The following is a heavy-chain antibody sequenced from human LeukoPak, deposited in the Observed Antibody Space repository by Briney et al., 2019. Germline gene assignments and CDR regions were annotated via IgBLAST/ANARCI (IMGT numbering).Heavy chain of an antibody. D-gene: IGHD1-26*01. CDR1: GGTFSSYS. CDR3: ASQSSGSSTRAPDI. Sequence: GGSLRLSCATPGGTFSSYSLNWVRQAPGKGLEWVSYISSSSRTKYYADPVKGRFIISRDNANNSLYLQMNSLRAEDTALYYCASQSSGSSTRAPDIWGQGTLVTVSS. V-gene: IGHV3-48*04. J-gene: IGHJ4*02. CDR2: ISSSSRTK.